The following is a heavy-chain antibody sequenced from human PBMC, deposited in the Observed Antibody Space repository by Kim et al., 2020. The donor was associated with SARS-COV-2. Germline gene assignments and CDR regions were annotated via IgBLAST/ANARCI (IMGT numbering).Heavy chain of an antibody. Sequence: GGSLRLSCAASGFTVSSNYMSWVRQAPGKGLEWVSVIYSGGSTYYADSVKGRFTISRDNSKNTLYLQMNSLRAEDTAEYYCAANVYYYDSSGYYVAFDIWGQGTMVTVSS. CDR2: IYSGGST. J-gene: IGHJ3*02. V-gene: IGHV3-53*01. D-gene: IGHD3-22*01. CDR3: AANVYYYDSSGYYVAFDI. CDR1: GFTVSSNY.